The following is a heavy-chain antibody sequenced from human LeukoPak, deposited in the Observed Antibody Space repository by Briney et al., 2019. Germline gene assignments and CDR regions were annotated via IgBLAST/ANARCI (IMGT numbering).Heavy chain of an antibody. CDR1: GYTFTSYG. Sequence: ASVKVSCRASGYTFTSYGISWVRQAPGQGLEWMGWISTYNGNTNYAQMLQGRITMTTDTSTSTAYMELRSLRSDDTAVYYCARGKPVCFYGPGSYLASPFDSWGQGTLVTVSS. CDR3: ARGKPVCFYGPGSYLASPFDS. J-gene: IGHJ4*02. CDR2: ISTYNGNT. D-gene: IGHD3-10*01. V-gene: IGHV1-18*01.